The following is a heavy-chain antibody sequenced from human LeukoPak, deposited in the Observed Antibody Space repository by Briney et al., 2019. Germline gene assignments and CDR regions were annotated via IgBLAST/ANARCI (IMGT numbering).Heavy chain of an antibody. Sequence: PSETLSLTCTVSGGSISSYFWSWIRQPAGKGLEWIGRIYTSGSTNYNPSLKSRVTMSVDTSKNQYSLKLSSVTAADTAVYYCARDPRYYYGSGSSDPGAFDIWGQGTMVTVSS. CDR1: GGSISSYF. CDR3: ARDPRYYYGSGSSDPGAFDI. D-gene: IGHD3-10*01. J-gene: IGHJ3*02. V-gene: IGHV4-4*07. CDR2: IYTSGST.